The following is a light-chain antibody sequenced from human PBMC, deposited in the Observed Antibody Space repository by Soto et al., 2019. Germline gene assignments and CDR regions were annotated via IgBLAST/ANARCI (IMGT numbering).Light chain of an antibody. CDR1: ELGDKY. J-gene: IGLJ2*01. CDR3: QAWDSSTAV. Sequence: SYELTQPPSVSVSPGQTASIPCSGDELGDKYTCWYQQKPGQSPVLVIYQDTRRPSGIPERFSGSNSGNTATLTISGTQAMDEADYYCQAWDSSTAVFGGGTKVTVL. V-gene: IGLV3-1*01. CDR2: QDT.